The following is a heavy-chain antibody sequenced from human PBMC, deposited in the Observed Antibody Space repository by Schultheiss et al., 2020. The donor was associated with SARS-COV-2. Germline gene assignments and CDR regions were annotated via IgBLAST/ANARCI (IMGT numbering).Heavy chain of an antibody. J-gene: IGHJ5*02. Sequence: SETLSLTCTVSGGSVSSGSYYWSWIRQPPGKGLEWIGEINHSGSTNYNPSLKSRVTISVDTSKNQFSLKLSSVTAADTAVYYCARQYSGSYYGWFDPWGQGTLVTVSS. CDR3: ARQYSGSYYGWFDP. CDR2: INHSGST. V-gene: IGHV4-39*01. D-gene: IGHD1-26*01. CDR1: GGSVSSGSYY.